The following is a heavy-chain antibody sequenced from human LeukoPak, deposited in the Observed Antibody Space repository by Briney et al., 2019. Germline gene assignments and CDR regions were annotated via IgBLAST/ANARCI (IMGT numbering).Heavy chain of an antibody. D-gene: IGHD3-16*02. J-gene: IGHJ4*02. CDR1: GFTFSSYA. CDR3: AKIRLGEFSSIDY. Sequence: TGGSLRLSCAASGFTFSSYAMSWVRQAPGKGLESVSAFSGSGGSTYYADSVKGRFTISRDNSKNTLYLQMNSLRAEDTAVYYCAKIRLGEFSSIDYWGQGTLVTVSS. CDR2: FSGSGGST. V-gene: IGHV3-23*01.